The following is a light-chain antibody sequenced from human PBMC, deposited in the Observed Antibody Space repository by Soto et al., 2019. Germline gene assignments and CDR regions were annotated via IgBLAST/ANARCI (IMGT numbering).Light chain of an antibody. V-gene: IGKV3-20*01. CDR1: QSVASRN. CDR2: DTS. J-gene: IGKJ1*01. CDR3: QQYGSSPT. Sequence: DIVLTQSPVTLSLSPGERVTLSCRASQSVASRNLAWYQQKPGQAPRLLIYDTSSRASDIPDRFSGSGSGTDFTLTISRLEPEDFAVYFCQQYGSSPTFGQGTKVDIK.